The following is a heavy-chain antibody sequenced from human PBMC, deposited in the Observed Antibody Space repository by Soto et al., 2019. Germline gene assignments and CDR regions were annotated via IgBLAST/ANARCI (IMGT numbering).Heavy chain of an antibody. CDR2: ISGDGVTT. CDR3: AREYDGLLTGYYTDY. V-gene: IGHV3-74*01. J-gene: IGHJ4*02. Sequence: EVQLVESGGDLVQRGGAPRLSCAASGFPFSSYWMHWVRHTPGKGRYWFARISGDGVTTYYADSVPGRFTVSRDNAKNTLSLKIRGLRAEDTAVYYCAREYDGLLTGYYTDYWGQGTLVSVSS. CDR1: GFPFSSYW. D-gene: IGHD3-9*01.